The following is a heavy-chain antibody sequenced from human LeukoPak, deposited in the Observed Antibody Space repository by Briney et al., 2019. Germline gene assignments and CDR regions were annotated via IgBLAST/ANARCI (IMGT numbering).Heavy chain of an antibody. Sequence: GGSLRLSCAASGFTFSSYEVNWVRQAPGKGLEWVSYISSSGSTIYYADSVKGRFTISRDNAKNSLYLQMNSLRAEDTAVYYCARGPYRYCSSTSCAAGGLDYWGQGTLVTVSS. CDR3: ARGPYRYCSSTSCAAGGLDY. V-gene: IGHV3-48*03. D-gene: IGHD2-2*01. CDR1: GFTFSSYE. J-gene: IGHJ4*02. CDR2: ISSSGSTI.